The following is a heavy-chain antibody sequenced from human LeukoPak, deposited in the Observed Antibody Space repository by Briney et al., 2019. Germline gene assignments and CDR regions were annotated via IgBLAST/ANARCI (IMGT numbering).Heavy chain of an antibody. CDR2: IYYSGST. CDR1: GGSISSGDYY. D-gene: IGHD2-15*01. V-gene: IGHV4-30-4*01. J-gene: IGHJ4*02. Sequence: SQTLSLTCTVSGGSISSGDYYWSWIRQPPGKGLEWIGYIYYSGSTYYNPSLKSRVTISVDTSKNQFPLKLSSVTAADTAVYYCAREYCSGGSCQFDYWGQGTLVTASS. CDR3: AREYCSGGSCQFDY.